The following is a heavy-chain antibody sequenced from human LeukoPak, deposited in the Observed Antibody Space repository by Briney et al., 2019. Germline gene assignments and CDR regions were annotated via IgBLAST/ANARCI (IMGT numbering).Heavy chain of an antibody. D-gene: IGHD3-22*01. V-gene: IGHV3-48*03. CDR2: ISSSGSTI. Sequence: PGGSLRLSCAASGFTFSSYEMNWVRQAPGKGLEWVSYISSSGSTIYYADSVKGRFTISRDNAKNSLYLQMNSLRAEDTAVYYCARARRRWLPKVEFDYWGQGTLVTVSS. CDR1: GFTFSSYE. CDR3: ARARRRWLPKVEFDY. J-gene: IGHJ4*02.